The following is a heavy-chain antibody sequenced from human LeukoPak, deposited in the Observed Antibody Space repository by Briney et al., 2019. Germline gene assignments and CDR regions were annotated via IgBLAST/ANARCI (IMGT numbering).Heavy chain of an antibody. Sequence: GGSLRLSCAASGFIFRNYAVHWVRQAPGEGLEWVSAIDGNGGSTYYADSVKGRFTISRDNSKNTFYLQMNSLRAEDTAVYYCAKDRPNGLDVWGQGTTVTVSS. CDR1: GFIFRNYA. V-gene: IGHV3-23*01. J-gene: IGHJ6*02. CDR2: IDGNGGST. CDR3: AKDRPNGLDV.